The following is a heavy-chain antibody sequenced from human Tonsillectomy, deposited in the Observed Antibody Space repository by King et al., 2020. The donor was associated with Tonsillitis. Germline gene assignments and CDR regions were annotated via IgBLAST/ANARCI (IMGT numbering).Heavy chain of an antibody. J-gene: IGHJ4*02. CDR2: IISGGST. CDR1: GFNCSNCD. D-gene: IGHD6-6*01. V-gene: IGHV3-23*04. CDR3: ATLIAARLDY. Sequence: VQLVESGGNLVQPVGSLTLSCALSGFNCSNCDVKGFRQAPGKWLEWVSAIISGGSTYYADSWKGRFTITIDNPKNTLYLQMNSLRAEDTAVYYCATLIAARLDYWGQGTLVTVSS.